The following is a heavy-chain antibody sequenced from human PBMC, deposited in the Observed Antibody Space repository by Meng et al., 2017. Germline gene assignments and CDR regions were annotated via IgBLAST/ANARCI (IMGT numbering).Heavy chain of an antibody. CDR3: ARDDYGDYFDY. J-gene: IGHJ4*02. D-gene: IGHD4-17*01. CDR2: IKPNSGGT. Sequence: VQRVWDGAEVKKPWASVKVSCKASGYTYNGYYMHWVRQAPGQGLEWMGRIKPNSGGTNYAQKFQGRVTMTRDTSISTAYMELSRLRSDDTAVYYCARDDYGDYFDYWGQGTLVTVSS. CDR1: GYTYNGYY. V-gene: IGHV1-2*06.